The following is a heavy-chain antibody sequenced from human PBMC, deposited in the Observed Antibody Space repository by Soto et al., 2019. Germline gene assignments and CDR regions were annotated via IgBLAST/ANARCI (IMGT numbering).Heavy chain of an antibody. CDR2: ISGSGGST. CDR1: GFTFSSYA. D-gene: IGHD3-10*01. V-gene: IGHV3-23*01. Sequence: EVQLLESGGGLVQPGGSLSLSCAASGFTFSSYAMGWVRQAPGKGLEWVPAISGSGGSTYYADSVKGRFTISRDNSKNTLYLQMNSLRAEDTAVYYCAKLRRGITRVRGVDYWGQGTLVTVSS. CDR3: AKLRRGITRVRGVDY. J-gene: IGHJ4*02.